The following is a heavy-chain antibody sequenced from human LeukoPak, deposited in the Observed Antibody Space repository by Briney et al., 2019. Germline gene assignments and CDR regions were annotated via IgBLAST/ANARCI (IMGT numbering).Heavy chain of an antibody. CDR3: ASRIATAGSVDY. CDR1: GFTFNSYG. J-gene: IGHJ4*02. Sequence: GGSLRLSCATSGFTFNSYGMNWVRQAPGKGLEWVAFVRSDGGSEYADSVKGRFTISRDNSKNTLHLQMNTLRAEDTAVYYCASRIATAGSVDYWGQGTLVTVSS. D-gene: IGHD6-13*01. V-gene: IGHV3-30*02. CDR2: VRSDGGSE.